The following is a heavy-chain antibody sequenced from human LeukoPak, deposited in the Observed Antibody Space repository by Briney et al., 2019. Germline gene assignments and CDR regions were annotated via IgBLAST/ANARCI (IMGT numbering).Heavy chain of an antibody. V-gene: IGHV3-21*01. CDR2: ITKSGDQT. CDR1: GITFSNSA. D-gene: IGHD3-10*01. Sequence: GGSLRLSCVPSGITFSNSALSWVRQAPGKGLEWVSTITKSGDQTHYADSVRGLFTISRDNAKNSLYLQMNSLRAEDTAVYYCARSLWFGELLYYFDYWGQGTLVTVSS. J-gene: IGHJ4*02. CDR3: ARSLWFGELLYYFDY.